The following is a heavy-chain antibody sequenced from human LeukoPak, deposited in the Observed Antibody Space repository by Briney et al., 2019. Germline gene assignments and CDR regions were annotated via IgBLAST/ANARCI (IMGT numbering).Heavy chain of an antibody. CDR2: IIPIFGTA. V-gene: IGHV1-69*05. CDR1: GGTFSSYA. CDR3: ASHADYDFWSGYYSSNWFDP. Sequence: GASVKVSCKASGGTFSSYAISWVRQAPGQGLEWMGRIIPIFGTANYAQKFQGRVTITTDESTSTAYMELSSLRSEDTAVYYCASHADYDFWSGYYSSNWFDPWGQGTLVTVSS. D-gene: IGHD3-3*01. J-gene: IGHJ5*02.